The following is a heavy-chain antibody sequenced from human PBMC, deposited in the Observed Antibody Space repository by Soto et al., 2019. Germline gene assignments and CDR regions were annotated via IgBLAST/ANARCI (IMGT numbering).Heavy chain of an antibody. CDR2: MNPNSGNT. CDR3: ARYPYTSYCSDGSCSYDAFDI. Sequence: QVQMVQSGAEVKKPGASVKVSCRASGYSFTSYDVNWVRQATGQGLEWMGWMNPNSGNTAFAEKFQGRVTMTRDTPISTAYMELSGLTSEDTAVYYCARYPYTSYCSDGSCSYDAFDIWGQGTVVTFSS. CDR1: GYSFTSYD. V-gene: IGHV1-8*01. D-gene: IGHD2-15*01. J-gene: IGHJ3*02.